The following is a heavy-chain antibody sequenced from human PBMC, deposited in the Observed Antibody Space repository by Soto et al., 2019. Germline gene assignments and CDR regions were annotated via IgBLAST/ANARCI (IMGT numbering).Heavy chain of an antibody. J-gene: IGHJ6*03. V-gene: IGHV3-21*01. CDR1: GFTFSSYS. Sequence: GGSLRLSCAASGFTFSSYSMNWVRQAPGKGLEWVSSISSSSSYIYYADSVKGRFTISRDNAKNSLYLQMNSLRAEDTAVYYCARGSGDILTFYYYYYMDVWGKGTTVTVSS. CDR2: ISSSSSYI. CDR3: ARGSGDILTFYYYYYMDV. D-gene: IGHD3-9*01.